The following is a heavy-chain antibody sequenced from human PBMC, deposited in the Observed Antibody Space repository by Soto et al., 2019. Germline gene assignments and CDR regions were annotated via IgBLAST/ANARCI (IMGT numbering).Heavy chain of an antibody. V-gene: IGHV3-20*04. CDR2: INWNGGST. Sequence: GGSLRLSCAASGFTFDDYGLTWVRQAPWKGLEWVSGINWNGGSTRYADSVKGRFTISRDNAKNSLYLQMHSLRAEDTALYYCARVPHYDILTGPDYWGQGTLVTVSS. CDR1: GFTFDDYG. D-gene: IGHD3-9*01. J-gene: IGHJ4*02. CDR3: ARVPHYDILTGPDY.